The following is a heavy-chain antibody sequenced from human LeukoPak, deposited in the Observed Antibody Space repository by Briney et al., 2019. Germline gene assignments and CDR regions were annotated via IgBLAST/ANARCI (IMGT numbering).Heavy chain of an antibody. V-gene: IGHV3-74*01. CDR1: GFTFGNYW. Sequence: AGSLRLSCAASGFTFGNYWMHWVRHAPGKGLLWVSRISDDGSSANYADSVQGRFTISRDNAKNTVYLQMHSLRAEDTAVYYCVSGYCSSTTCYRGAYWGQGTLVTVSS. CDR2: ISDDGSSA. J-gene: IGHJ4*02. D-gene: IGHD2-2*03. CDR3: VSGYCSSTTCYRGAY.